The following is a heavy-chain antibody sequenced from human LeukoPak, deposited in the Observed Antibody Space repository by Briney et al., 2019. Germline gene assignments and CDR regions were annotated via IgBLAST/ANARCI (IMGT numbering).Heavy chain of an antibody. CDR1: GYTFTSYD. Sequence: ASVKVSCKASGYTFTSYDINWVRQATGQGLEWMGWMNPNSGNTGYAQKFQGRVTITRNTSISTAYMELSSLRSEDTAVYYCARADRGTAMVTYYYYMDVWGKGITVTVSS. V-gene: IGHV1-8*03. CDR3: ARADRGTAMVTYYYYMDV. J-gene: IGHJ6*03. D-gene: IGHD5-18*01. CDR2: MNPNSGNT.